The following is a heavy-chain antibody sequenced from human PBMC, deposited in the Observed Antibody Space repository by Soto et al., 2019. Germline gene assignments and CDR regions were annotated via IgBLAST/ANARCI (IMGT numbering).Heavy chain of an antibody. Sequence: QVQLQESGPGLVKPSETLSLTCTVSSDSIAGENWWSWVRQPPGLGLEGIGEVFHTGGTTYNPSLKSRVTMEVDKSKNQFSLKLISATAADTAVYYCARVFSSGSGWMYYFDFWGQGTLVSVSS. D-gene: IGHD6-19*01. J-gene: IGHJ4*02. V-gene: IGHV4-4*02. CDR1: SDSIAGENW. CDR3: ARVFSSGSGWMYYFDF. CDR2: VFHTGGT.